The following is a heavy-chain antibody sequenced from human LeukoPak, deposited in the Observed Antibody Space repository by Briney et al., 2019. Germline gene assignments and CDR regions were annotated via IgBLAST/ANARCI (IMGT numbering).Heavy chain of an antibody. J-gene: IGHJ3*02. D-gene: IGHD1-26*01. CDR3: VRAPSGLIKGSYDM. CDR2: ISVGGGST. V-gene: IGHV3-23*01. CDR1: GFSFGSYA. Sequence: GGSLRLSCVASGFSFGSYAVTWVRQAPGKGLEWVSSISVGGGSTYYADSVKGRFTVSRDDSRSTLYLRMSDLRADDTAVYYCVRAPSGLIKGSYDMWGQGKMVTVYS.